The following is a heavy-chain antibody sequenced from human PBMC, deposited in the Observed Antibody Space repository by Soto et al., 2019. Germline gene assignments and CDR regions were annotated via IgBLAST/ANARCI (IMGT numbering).Heavy chain of an antibody. V-gene: IGHV1-3*01. CDR1: GYTFTSYA. J-gene: IGHJ6*02. D-gene: IGHD2-2*01. Sequence: ASVKVSCKASGYTFTSYAMHWVRQPPGQRLEWMGWINAGNGNTKYSQKFQGRVTMTRDTSTSTVYMELSSLRFEDTAVYYCARSRIIGYCISTSCPQAGGMDVWG. CDR3: ARSRIIGYCISTSCPQAGGMDV. CDR2: INAGNGNT.